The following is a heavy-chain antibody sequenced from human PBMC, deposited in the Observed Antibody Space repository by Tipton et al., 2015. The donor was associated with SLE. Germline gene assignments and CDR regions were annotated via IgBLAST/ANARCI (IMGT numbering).Heavy chain of an antibody. V-gene: IGHV1-18*01. Sequence: QSGPEVKKAGASVKVSCKASGCSFTTYGISWVRQAPGQGLEWMGWINVNTGNTKYSQKFQGRVTVTTDTSARTAYMELRSLRSDGTAMYYCARTPLGGNDYWGQGTRVIVSS. D-gene: IGHD2-15*01. CDR2: INVNTGNT. J-gene: IGHJ4*02. CDR1: GCSFTTYG. CDR3: ARTPLGGNDY.